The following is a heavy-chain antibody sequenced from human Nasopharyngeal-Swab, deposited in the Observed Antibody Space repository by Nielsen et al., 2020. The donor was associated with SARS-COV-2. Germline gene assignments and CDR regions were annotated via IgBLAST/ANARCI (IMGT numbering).Heavy chain of an antibody. Sequence: GESLKISCAASGFTFSSYAMSWVRQAPGKGLEWVSTLSGSGSSTYYADSVKGRFTISRDNSKNTLYLQMNSLRAEDTAIYYCAKGPVAGFDNWGQGTLVTVSS. J-gene: IGHJ4*02. CDR1: GFTFSSYA. CDR3: AKGPVAGFDN. D-gene: IGHD2-2*01. V-gene: IGHV3-23*01. CDR2: LSGSGSST.